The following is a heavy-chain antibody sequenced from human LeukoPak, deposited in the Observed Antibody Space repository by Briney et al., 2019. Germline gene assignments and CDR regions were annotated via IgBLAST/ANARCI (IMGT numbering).Heavy chain of an antibody. V-gene: IGHV3-74*01. CDR2: INPDGSDT. CDR3: AKDPVDATPIDY. CDR1: GFTFSDYW. Sequence: GGSLRLPCAASGFTFSDYWMHWVRQVPGKGLVWVSYINPDGSDTNYADSVKGRFTISRDNAKNRLYLQMSGLRAEDTAVYYCAKDPVDATPIDYWGQGTLVTVSS. J-gene: IGHJ4*02. D-gene: IGHD2-15*01.